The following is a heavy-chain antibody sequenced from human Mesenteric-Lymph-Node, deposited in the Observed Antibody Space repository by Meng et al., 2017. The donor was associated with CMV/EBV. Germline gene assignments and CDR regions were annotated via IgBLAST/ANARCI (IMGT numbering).Heavy chain of an antibody. D-gene: IGHD5-18*01. Sequence: SGYSFTSYWIAWVRQMPGKGLEWMGIVYPGDSDTRYSPSFQGQVTISADKSISTAYLQWSTLKASDTAMYYCARLGYSYGQPAGLDYWGQGTLVTVSS. V-gene: IGHV5-51*01. CDR2: VYPGDSDT. J-gene: IGHJ4*02. CDR1: GYSFTSYW. CDR3: ARLGYSYGQPAGLDY.